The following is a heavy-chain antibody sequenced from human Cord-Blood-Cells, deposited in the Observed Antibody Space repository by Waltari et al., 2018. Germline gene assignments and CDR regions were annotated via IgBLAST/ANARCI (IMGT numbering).Heavy chain of an antibody. CDR1: GYTFTSYY. Sequence: QVQLVQSGAEVKKPGASVKVSCKASGYTFTSYYMHWVRQAPGQGLEWMGRSNPSGGSTSYAQEFQGRVTMTRDTSTSTVYMELSSLRSEDTAVYYCARDGGVGSRVGDKDAFDIWGQGTMVTVSS. CDR2: SNPSGGST. V-gene: IGHV1-46*01. J-gene: IGHJ3*02. D-gene: IGHD1-26*01. CDR3: ARDGGVGSRVGDKDAFDI.